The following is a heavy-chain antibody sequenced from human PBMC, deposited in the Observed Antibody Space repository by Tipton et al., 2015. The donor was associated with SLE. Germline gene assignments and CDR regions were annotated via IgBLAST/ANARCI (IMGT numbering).Heavy chain of an antibody. CDR1: GGSISSYY. CDR3: AREHFYESSGYYLGFYYFDY. D-gene: IGHD3-22*01. J-gene: IGHJ4*02. V-gene: IGHV4-59*01. Sequence: LRLSCTVSGGSISSYYWSWIRLTPGKGLEWIGDIYYRGSPYYRESATYNPSLESRATMSLDTPKNQFSLKLSSATAADTAVYYCAREHFYESSGYYLGFYYFDYWGQGTLVTVSS. CDR2: IYYRGSPYYRESA.